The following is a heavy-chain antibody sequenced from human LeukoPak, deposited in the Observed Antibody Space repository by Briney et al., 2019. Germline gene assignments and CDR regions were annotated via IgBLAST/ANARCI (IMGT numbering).Heavy chain of an antibody. CDR3: ARRTGYSDY. CDR1: GGSISSYY. J-gene: IGHJ4*02. CDR2: IYYSGST. D-gene: IGHD1/OR15-1a*01. V-gene: IGHV4-59*08. Sequence: SETLSLTCTVSGGSISSYYWSWIRQPPGKGLEWIGYIYYSGSTNYNPSLKSRVTISVDTSKNQFSLKLSSVTAADTAVYYCARRTGYSDYWGQGTLVTVSS.